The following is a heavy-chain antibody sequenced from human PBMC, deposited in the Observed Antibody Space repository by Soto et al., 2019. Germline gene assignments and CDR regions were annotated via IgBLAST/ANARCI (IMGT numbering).Heavy chain of an antibody. CDR2: ISYDGSNK. CDR1: GFTFSSYG. V-gene: IGHV3-30*03. D-gene: IGHD6-13*01. CDR3: ARDLWQQLVLDY. J-gene: IGHJ4*02. Sequence: PGGSLRLSCAASGFTFSSYGMHWVRQAPGKGLEWVAVISYDGSNKYYADSVKGRFTISRDNAKNTLYLQMNSLRAEDTAVYYCARDLWQQLVLDYWGQGTLVTVSS.